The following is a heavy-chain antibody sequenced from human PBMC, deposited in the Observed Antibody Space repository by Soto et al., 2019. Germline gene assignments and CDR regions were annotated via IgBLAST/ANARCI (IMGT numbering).Heavy chain of an antibody. CDR2: IYSGGST. D-gene: IGHD6-19*01. J-gene: IGHJ2*01. Sequence: EVQLVESGGGLVQPGGSLRLSCAASGFTVSTNYMSWVRQAPGKGLEWVSVIYSGGSTNYADSVKGRFTISRHNSKNALYLQMNSLRVEDTAVYYWARGSDWYSFYWYFDLWGRGTLVTVSS. V-gene: IGHV3-53*04. CDR3: ARGSDWYSFYWYFDL. CDR1: GFTVSTNY.